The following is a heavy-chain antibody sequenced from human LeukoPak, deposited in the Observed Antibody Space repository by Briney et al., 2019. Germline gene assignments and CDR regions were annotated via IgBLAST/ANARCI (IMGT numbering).Heavy chain of an antibody. J-gene: IGHJ6*02. Sequence: SQTLSLTCAISGDSVSSNSAAWHWIRQSPSRGLEWLGRTYYRSKWYNDYAVSVKSRITINPDTSKNQFSLQLNSVTPEDTAVYYCARGPVVVVPAATRMDVWGQGTTVTVSS. D-gene: IGHD2-2*01. CDR3: ARGPVVVVPAATRMDV. V-gene: IGHV6-1*01. CDR2: TYYRSKWYN. CDR1: GDSVSSNSAA.